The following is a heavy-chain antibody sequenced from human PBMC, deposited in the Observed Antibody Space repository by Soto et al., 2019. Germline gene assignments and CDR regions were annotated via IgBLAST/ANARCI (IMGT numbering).Heavy chain of an antibody. J-gene: IGHJ3*01. D-gene: IGHD3-16*02. CDR3: ARGTRVVSL. CDR2: MNPNSGNT. CDR1: GYTFTYYT. V-gene: IGHV1-8*02. Sequence: ASVKVSCKASGYTFTYYTVHWGRQATGQGLEWMGWMNPNSGNTGYAQKFQGRVTMTRNTAISTAYMELSSLRSEDTAVYFCARGTRVVSLWGQGTMVTVSS.